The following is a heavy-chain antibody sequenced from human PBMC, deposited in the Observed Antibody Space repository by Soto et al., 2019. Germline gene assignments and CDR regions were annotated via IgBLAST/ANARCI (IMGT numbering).Heavy chain of an antibody. CDR1: GGSLSGYY. V-gene: IGHV4-59*01. D-gene: IGHD2-8*02. CDR2: IYYSGIT. J-gene: IGHJ4*02. Sequence: SETLSLTCTVSGGSLSGYYWSWIRQPPGKGLEWIGYIYYSGITDYNPSLKSRVTISVDTSKSQFSLKLSSVTAADTAVYYCARGGGVYYFDYWGQGTLVTVSS. CDR3: ARGGGVYYFDY.